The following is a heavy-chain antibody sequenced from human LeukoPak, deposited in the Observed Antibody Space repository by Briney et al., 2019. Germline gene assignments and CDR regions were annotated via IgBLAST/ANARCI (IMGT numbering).Heavy chain of an antibody. CDR3: AKEGRGDWNYGNVYLDY. CDR1: GFTFSSYA. CDR2: ISGSGGST. J-gene: IGHJ4*02. Sequence: GGSLRLSCAASGFTFSSYAMSWVRQAPGKGLEWVSAISGSGGSTYYADSVKGRFTISRDNSKNTLYLQMNSLRAEDTAVYYCAKEGRGDWNYGNVYLDYWGQGTLVTVSS. D-gene: IGHD1-7*01. V-gene: IGHV3-23*01.